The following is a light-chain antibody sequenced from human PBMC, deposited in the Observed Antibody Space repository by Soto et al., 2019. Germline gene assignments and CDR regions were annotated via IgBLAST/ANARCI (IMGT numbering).Light chain of an antibody. CDR1: QSISSW. CDR2: DAS. J-gene: IGKJ1*01. CDR3: QQYNSFTLT. Sequence: DIQMTQSPSTLSASVGDRVTITCRASQSISSWLAWYQQKPGKAPKLLIYDASSLESGVPSRFSGSGSGTEFNLPISSLQPDDFATYYCQQYNSFTLTFGQGTKVEIK. V-gene: IGKV1-5*01.